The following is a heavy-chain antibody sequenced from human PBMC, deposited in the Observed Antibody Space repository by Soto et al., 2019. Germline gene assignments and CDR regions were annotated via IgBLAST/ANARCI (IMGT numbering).Heavy chain of an antibody. J-gene: IGHJ6*03. Sequence: GGSLRLSCAASGFTFSNAWMSWVRQAPGKGLEWVGRIKSKTDGGTTDYAAPVKGRFTISRDDSKNTLYLQMNSLKTEDTAVYYCTTDYRDMVRVFSTHYYYYYYMDVWGKGTTVTVSS. CDR1: GFTFSNAW. CDR3: TTDYRDMVRVFSTHYYYYYYMDV. D-gene: IGHD3-10*01. CDR2: IKSKTDGGTT. V-gene: IGHV3-15*01.